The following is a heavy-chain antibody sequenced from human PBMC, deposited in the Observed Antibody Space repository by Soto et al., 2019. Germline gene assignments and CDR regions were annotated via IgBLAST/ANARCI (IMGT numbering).Heavy chain of an antibody. J-gene: IGHJ4*02. Sequence: EVQLVESGGGLVQPGGSLRLSCAASGFTFSNFWMSWVRQAPGEGLEWVASIKADGSEKNYVYAVRGRFPISRDNAKNSLYEQRNSLTANDTAVYFCARDVIWGQGALVTVSS. CDR3: ARDVI. CDR1: GFTFSNFW. V-gene: IGHV3-7*03. CDR2: IKADGSEK.